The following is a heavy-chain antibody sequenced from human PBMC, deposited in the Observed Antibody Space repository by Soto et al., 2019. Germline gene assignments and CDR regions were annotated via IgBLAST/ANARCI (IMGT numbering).Heavy chain of an antibody. D-gene: IGHD3-10*01. Sequence: SETLSLTCTVSGGSISSSSYYWGWIRQPPGKGLEWIGSIYYSGSTYYNPSLKSRVTISVDTSKNQFSLKLSSVTAADTAVYYCARHNYYGSGSFYYYYYYYMDVWGKGTTVTVSS. CDR1: GGSISSSSYY. V-gene: IGHV4-39*01. CDR3: ARHNYYGSGSFYYYYYYYMDV. J-gene: IGHJ6*03. CDR2: IYYSGST.